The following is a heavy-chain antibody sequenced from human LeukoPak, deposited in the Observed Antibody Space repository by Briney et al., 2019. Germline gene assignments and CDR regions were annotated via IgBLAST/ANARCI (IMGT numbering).Heavy chain of an antibody. Sequence: SETLSLTCTVSSDSISSSYWSWIRQPPGKGLEWIGYIYYSGSTNYNPSLKSRVAISVDTSKNQFSLQLNSVTAADTAVYYCARGYCSSTICFQYFPHWGQGTLVTVSS. CDR3: ARGYCSSTICFQYFPH. CDR2: IYYSGST. J-gene: IGHJ1*01. CDR1: SDSISSSY. V-gene: IGHV4-59*01. D-gene: IGHD2-2*01.